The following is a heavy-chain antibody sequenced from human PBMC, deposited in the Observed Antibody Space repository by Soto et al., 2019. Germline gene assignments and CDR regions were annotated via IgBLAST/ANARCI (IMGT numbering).Heavy chain of an antibody. CDR3: ARDLGRFDDYGDSDAFDI. V-gene: IGHV4-59*01. CDR2: IYYSGST. J-gene: IGHJ3*02. D-gene: IGHD4-17*01. CDR1: GGSISSYY. Sequence: PLETLSLTCTVSGGSISSYYLSWIRQPPGKGLEWIGYIYYSGSTNYNPSLKSRVTISVDTSKNQFSLKLSSVTAADTAVYYCARDLGRFDDYGDSDAFDIWGQGTMVTVSS.